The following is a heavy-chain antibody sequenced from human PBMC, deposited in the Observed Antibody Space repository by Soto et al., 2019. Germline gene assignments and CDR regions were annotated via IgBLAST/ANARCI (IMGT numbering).Heavy chain of an antibody. CDR1: GYSFTSNW. J-gene: IGHJ6*02. CDR3: EGRGAYEILTGYHDDYGMDV. Sequence: GESLKISCKGSGYSFTSNWISWVRQMPGQGLEWMGIIYPGDSDTRYSPSFQGQVTISADKSISTAYLQWSSLKASDTAMYYREGRGAYEILTGYHDDYGMDVWGQGTTVTVSS. CDR2: IYPGDSDT. D-gene: IGHD3-9*01. V-gene: IGHV5-51*01.